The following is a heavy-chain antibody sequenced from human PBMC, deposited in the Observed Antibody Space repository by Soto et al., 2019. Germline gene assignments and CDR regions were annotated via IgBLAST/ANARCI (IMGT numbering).Heavy chain of an antibody. CDR2: IDPSDSYT. CDR1: GYSFTSYW. CDR3: ARQGRYFDWLSPYYYYCGMAV. V-gene: IGHV5-10-1*01. Sequence: GESLKISCKGSGYSFTSYWISWVRQMPGKGLEWTGRIDPSDSYTNYSPSFQGHVTISADKSISTAYLQWSSLKASDTAMYYCARQGRYFDWLSPYYYYCGMAVWGKGTTVTVST. D-gene: IGHD3-9*01. J-gene: IGHJ6*04.